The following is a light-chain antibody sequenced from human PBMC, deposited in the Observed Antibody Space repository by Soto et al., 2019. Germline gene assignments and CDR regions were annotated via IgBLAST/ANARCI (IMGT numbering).Light chain of an antibody. CDR1: QSVSSN. Sequence: EIVITQSPVTLSVYPGERVTLSCRASQSVSSNLAWYQQKPGQAPSLLIYGAFTRATGIPARFSGTGSGTEFTLTISSLQSEDFALYYCQQYNDWPLTFGQGTKVDIK. J-gene: IGKJ1*01. CDR2: GAF. V-gene: IGKV3-15*01. CDR3: QQYNDWPLT.